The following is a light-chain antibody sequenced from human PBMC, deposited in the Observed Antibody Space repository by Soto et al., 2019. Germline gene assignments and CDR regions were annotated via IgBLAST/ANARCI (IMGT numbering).Light chain of an antibody. CDR1: QSVSSSY. V-gene: IGKV3-20*01. CDR3: QQYGSSPPWT. CDR2: GAS. Sequence: EIVMTQSPATLSVSPGESATLSCRASQSVSSSYLAWYQQKPGQAPRLLIYGASSRATGIPDRFSGSGSGTDFTLTIRRLEPEDFAVYYCQQYGSSPPWTFGQGTRLEIK. J-gene: IGKJ5*01.